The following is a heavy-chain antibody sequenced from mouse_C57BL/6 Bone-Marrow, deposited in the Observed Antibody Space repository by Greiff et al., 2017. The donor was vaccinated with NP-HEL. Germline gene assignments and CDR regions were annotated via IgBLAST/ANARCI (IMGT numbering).Heavy chain of an antibody. Sequence: QVTLKVSGPGILQSSQTLSLTCSFSGFSLSTSGMGVSWIRQPSGKGLEWLAHIYWDDDKRYNPSLKSLLTISKDTSKNHVFLTITSVDTADTATSYCALANWDGFDYWGQGTTLTVSS. CDR3: ALANWDGFDY. D-gene: IGHD4-1*01. V-gene: IGHV8-12*01. J-gene: IGHJ2*01. CDR1: GFSLSTSGMG. CDR2: IYWDDDK.